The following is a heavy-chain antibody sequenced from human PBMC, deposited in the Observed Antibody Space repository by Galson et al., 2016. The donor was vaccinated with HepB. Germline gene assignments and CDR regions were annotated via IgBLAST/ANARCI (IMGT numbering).Heavy chain of an antibody. D-gene: IGHD3-22*01. J-gene: IGHJ6*03. CDR1: GYTFIRHV. CDR2: ISPYNGNT. CDR3: ARGSDFHASSSNFFYYHMDV. V-gene: IGHV1-18*04. Sequence: SVKVSCKASGYTFIRHVMNWVRQAPGQGLEWMGWISPYNGNTYYAQKLQGRLTMTTDTSTTTAYMELRSLSSDDTAVYYCARGSDFHASSSNFFYYHMDVWGKGTTVTVSS.